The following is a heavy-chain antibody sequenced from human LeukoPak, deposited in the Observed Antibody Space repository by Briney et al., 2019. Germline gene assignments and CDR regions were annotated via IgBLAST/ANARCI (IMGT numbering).Heavy chain of an antibody. V-gene: IGHV3-30-3*01. CDR2: ISYDGSNK. Sequence: PGESLRLSCAASGFTFSNFAMHWVSQAPGKGLEWVALISYDGSNKYYADSVKGRFTISRDNSKNTLYLQMNSLRADDTAVYYCPRVTSEASFDYWGQGTLVIVSS. CDR3: PRVTSEASFDY. CDR1: GFTFSNFA. J-gene: IGHJ4*02.